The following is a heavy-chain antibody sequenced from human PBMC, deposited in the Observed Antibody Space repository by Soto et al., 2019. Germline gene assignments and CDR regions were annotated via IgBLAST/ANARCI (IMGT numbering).Heavy chain of an antibody. D-gene: IGHD2-15*01. CDR1: GGAFSDYA. J-gene: IGHJ6*02. CDR3: ASWLKGPDIGNYYYGMDV. V-gene: IGHV1-69*12. Sequence: QVQLVRSGAEVKKPGSSVKVSCKASGGAFSDYAFSWVRQAPGQGLEWLGGIMPIFRAPDYAQKFQGRVTITADEFTRTAYMEMNSLRSEDTAVYYCASWLKGPDIGNYYYGMDVWGQGTTVTVS. CDR2: IMPIFRAP.